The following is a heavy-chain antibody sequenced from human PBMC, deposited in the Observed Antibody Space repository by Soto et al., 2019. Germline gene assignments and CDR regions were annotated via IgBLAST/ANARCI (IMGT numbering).Heavy chain of an antibody. CDR3: ARHGAGFGELPIYYYGMDV. D-gene: IGHD3-10*01. V-gene: IGHV3-33*01. CDR1: GFTFSSYG. J-gene: IGHJ6*02. Sequence: GGSLRLSCAASGFTFSSYGMHWVRQAPGKGLEWVAVIWYDGSNKYYADSVKGRFTISRDNSKNTLYLQMNSLRAEDTAVYYCARHGAGFGELPIYYYGMDVWGQGTTVTVSS. CDR2: IWYDGSNK.